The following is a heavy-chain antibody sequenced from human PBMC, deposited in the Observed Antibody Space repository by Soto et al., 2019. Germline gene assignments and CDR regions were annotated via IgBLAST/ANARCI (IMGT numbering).Heavy chain of an antibody. J-gene: IGHJ4*02. CDR2: ISGSRSST. V-gene: IGHV3-23*01. D-gene: IGHD6-6*01. CDR1: GFTFSSYA. Sequence: VGSLRLSCAASGFTFSSYAMSWVRQAPGKGLEWVSAISGSRSSTYYADSVKGRFTISRDKAKNTLYLQMNSLRAEDTSVYYCAKDLNSSSSAQRTTKPGGFDYWGQGTLVTVSS. CDR3: AKDLNSSSSAQRTTKPGGFDY.